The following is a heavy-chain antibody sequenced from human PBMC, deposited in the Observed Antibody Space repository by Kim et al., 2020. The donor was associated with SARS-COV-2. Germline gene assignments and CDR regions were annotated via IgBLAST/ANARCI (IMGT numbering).Heavy chain of an antibody. CDR1: GFTFSSYG. CDR3: ASGGGGYYTGSSFDY. Sequence: GGSLRLSCAASGFTFSSYGMHWVRQAPGKGLEWVAAISYDGSNKYYADSVKGRFTISRDNSKNTLYLQMNSLRAEDTAVYYCASGGGGYYTGSSFDYWGQGTLVTVSS. D-gene: IGHD3-3*01. V-gene: IGHV3-30*03. CDR2: ISYDGSNK. J-gene: IGHJ4*02.